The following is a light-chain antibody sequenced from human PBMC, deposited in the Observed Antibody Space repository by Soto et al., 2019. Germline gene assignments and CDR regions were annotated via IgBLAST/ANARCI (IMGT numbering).Light chain of an antibody. CDR2: GAS. V-gene: IGKV3-15*01. J-gene: IGKJ2*01. CDR1: QSVSSN. Sequence: EIVMTQSPATLSVSPGERASLSCRASQSVSSNLAWFQKKPGQAPRLLIYGASTRATGIPARFSGSGSGTELTLTISSLQSEDFAVYYCQQYNNWPPYTCGQGTKLEIK. CDR3: QQYNNWPPYT.